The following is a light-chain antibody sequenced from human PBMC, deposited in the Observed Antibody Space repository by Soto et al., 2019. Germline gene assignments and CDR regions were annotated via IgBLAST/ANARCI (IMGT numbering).Light chain of an antibody. CDR3: QQRSNWPPIT. J-gene: IGKJ5*01. CDR2: DAS. Sequence: ETVLTQSPATLSFSPGERATLSCRGSQSISSYLAWYQQKPGQAPRLLIYDASNRATGIPARFSGSGSGTDFTLTISSLEPEDFAVYYCQQRSNWPPITFGQGTRLEI. V-gene: IGKV3-11*01. CDR1: QSISSY.